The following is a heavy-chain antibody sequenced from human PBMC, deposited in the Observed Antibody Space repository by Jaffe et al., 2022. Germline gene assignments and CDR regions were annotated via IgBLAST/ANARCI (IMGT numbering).Heavy chain of an antibody. V-gene: IGHV3-48*03. CDR3: ARDGGAVAFDY. CDR1: GFTFSSYE. J-gene: IGHJ4*02. Sequence: EVQLVESGGGLVQPGGSLRLSCAASGFTFSSYEMNWVRQAPGKGLEWVSYISSSGSTIYYADSVKGRFTISRDNAKNSLYLQMNSLRAEDTAVYYCARDGGAVAFDYWGQGTLVTVSS. CDR2: ISSSGSTI. D-gene: IGHD6-19*01.